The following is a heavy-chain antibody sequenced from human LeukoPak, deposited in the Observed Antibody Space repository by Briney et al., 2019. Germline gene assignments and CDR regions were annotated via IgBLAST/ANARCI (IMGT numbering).Heavy chain of an antibody. CDR3: AKDQTGYSSSWYDY. CDR2: ISYDGSNK. V-gene: IGHV3-30*18. J-gene: IGHJ4*02. Sequence: GRSLRLSCAASGFTFSSYGMHLVRQAPGKGLEWVAVISYDGSNKYYADSVKGRFTISRDNSKNTLYLQMNSLRAEDTAVYYCAKDQTGYSSSWYDYWGQGTLVTVSS. D-gene: IGHD6-13*01. CDR1: GFTFSSYG.